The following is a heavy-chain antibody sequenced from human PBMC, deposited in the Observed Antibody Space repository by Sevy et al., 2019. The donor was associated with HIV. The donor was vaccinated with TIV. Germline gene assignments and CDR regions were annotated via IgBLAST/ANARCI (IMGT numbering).Heavy chain of an antibody. J-gene: IGHJ5*02. CDR1: GFTFSSSA. V-gene: IGHV3-23*01. Sequence: GGSLRLSCAASGFTFSSSAMTWVRQAPGKGLEWVSAITSNGGSTFYADSVKGRFTISRAISQNTLYLQMNSLRAEDTAVYYCAKCLTPVAIQSSFDPWGQGTLVTVSS. D-gene: IGHD4-17*01. CDR3: AKCLTPVAIQSSFDP. CDR2: ITSNGGST.